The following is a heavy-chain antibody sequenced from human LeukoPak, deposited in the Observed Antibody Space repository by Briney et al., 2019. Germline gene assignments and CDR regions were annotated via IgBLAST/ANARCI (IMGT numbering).Heavy chain of an antibody. CDR1: GVSFSGYY. Sequence: PSETLSLTCAAYGVSFSGYYWSWIRQAPGKGLEWIGEINHSGSTNYNPSLKSRVTISVDTSKNQFSLKLSSVTAADTAVYYCASSGLRFLEWLVLDYWGQGTLVTVSS. D-gene: IGHD3-3*01. CDR3: ASSGLRFLEWLVLDY. V-gene: IGHV4-34*01. J-gene: IGHJ4*02. CDR2: INHSGST.